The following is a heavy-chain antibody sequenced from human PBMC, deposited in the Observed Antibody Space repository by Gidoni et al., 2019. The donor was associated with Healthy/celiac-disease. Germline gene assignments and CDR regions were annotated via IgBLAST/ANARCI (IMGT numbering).Heavy chain of an antibody. CDR2: IYYSGST. D-gene: IGHD2-15*01. CDR3: AKANPVAPDLFDY. Sequence: QVQLQESGPGLVKPSETLSPTCTVPGGSISSYYWSWIRQPPGKGLEWIGYIYYSGSTNYNPSLKSRVTISVDTSKNQFSLKLSSVTAADTAVYYCAKANPVAPDLFDYWGQGTLVTVSS. J-gene: IGHJ4*02. V-gene: IGHV4-59*01. CDR1: GGSISSYY.